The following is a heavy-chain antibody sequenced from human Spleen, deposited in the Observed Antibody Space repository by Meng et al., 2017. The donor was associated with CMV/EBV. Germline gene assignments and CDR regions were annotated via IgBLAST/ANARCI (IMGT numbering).Heavy chain of an antibody. Sequence: ASVKVSCKASGYTFTGYYMHWVRQAPGQGLEYMGWINPNSDDTNYAQKFQGRVTMTRDTSISTAYMELSRLRSDDTAVYYCAVSGWYVGFDYWGQGTLVTVSS. D-gene: IGHD6-19*01. V-gene: IGHV1-2*02. CDR3: AVSGWYVGFDY. CDR2: INPNSDDT. CDR1: GYTFTGYY. J-gene: IGHJ4*02.